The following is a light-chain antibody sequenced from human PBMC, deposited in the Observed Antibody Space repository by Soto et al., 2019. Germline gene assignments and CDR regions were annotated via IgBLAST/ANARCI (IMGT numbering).Light chain of an antibody. V-gene: IGKV3-20*01. CDR1: QTVSSTY. CDR2: GAS. J-gene: IGKJ4*01. CDR3: EQYGNSALT. Sequence: EIVLTQSPGTLSLSPGERATLSCRASQTVSSTYLAWYQQKPGQAPRLLFYGASSRATGIPDRFSASGSGTDFTLTISRLEPEDFAVYYCEQYGNSALTFGGGTKVEIK.